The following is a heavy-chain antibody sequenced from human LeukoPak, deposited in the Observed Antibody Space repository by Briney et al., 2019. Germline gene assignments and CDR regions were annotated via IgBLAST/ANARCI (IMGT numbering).Heavy chain of an antibody. Sequence: GESLQISSQGSGYSFTNYWIGWVRPMPGKGLEWMGIIYPGDSDTRYSPSFLGQVTISADKSIRTAYLQWSSVKASDTAMYYCARTGYSSGWHGGFDIWGQGTLVTVSS. V-gene: IGHV5-51*01. J-gene: IGHJ3*02. CDR1: GYSFTNYW. CDR3: ARTGYSSGWHGGFDI. D-gene: IGHD6-19*01. CDR2: IYPGDSDT.